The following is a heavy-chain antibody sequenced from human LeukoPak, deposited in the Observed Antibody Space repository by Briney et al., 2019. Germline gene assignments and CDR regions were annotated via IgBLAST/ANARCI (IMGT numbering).Heavy chain of an antibody. CDR2: IKQDGSEK. CDR3: ARGVYCSPTICYGGRYYYYMHV. Sequence: GGSLRLSCAASGFTFNTFWMNWVRQAPGKGLEWVAGIKQDGSEKYFLDSVKGRFTISRDNAKTSLFLQMNSLRAEDTAVYYCARGVYCSPTICYGGRYYYYMHVWGKGTTVTVSS. V-gene: IGHV3-7*01. D-gene: IGHD2-2*01. J-gene: IGHJ6*03. CDR1: GFTFNTFW.